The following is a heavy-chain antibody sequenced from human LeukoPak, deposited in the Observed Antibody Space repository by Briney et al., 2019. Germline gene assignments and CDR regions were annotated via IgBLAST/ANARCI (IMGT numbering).Heavy chain of an antibody. V-gene: IGHV3-64*01. CDR1: GFPFSNYA. D-gene: IGHD6-19*01. Sequence: GGSLRLSCAASGFPFSNYAMHWVRQAPGKGLEYVSTISTNGGSTYSANSVKGRFTISRDNSKNTLYLQMGSLRPEDTAVYYCARDGSSGRSLIYWFFDLWGRGTLVTVSS. J-gene: IGHJ2*01. CDR3: ARDGSSGRSLIYWFFDL. CDR2: ISTNGGST.